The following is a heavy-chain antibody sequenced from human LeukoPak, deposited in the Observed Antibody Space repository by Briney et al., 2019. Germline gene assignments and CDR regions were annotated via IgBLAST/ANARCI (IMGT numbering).Heavy chain of an antibody. V-gene: IGHV4-39*07. D-gene: IGHD3-9*01. CDR3: ARSGILTGYSDY. CDR2: IYYSGST. Sequence: SETLSLTCTVSGGSISSSSYYWGWIRQPPGKGLEWIGSIYYSGSTYYNPSLKSRVTISVDTSKNQFSLKLSSVTAADTAVYYCARSGILTGYSDYWGQGTLVTVSS. J-gene: IGHJ4*02. CDR1: GGSISSSSYY.